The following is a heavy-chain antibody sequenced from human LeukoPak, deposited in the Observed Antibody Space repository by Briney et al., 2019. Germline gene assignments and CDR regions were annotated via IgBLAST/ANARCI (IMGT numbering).Heavy chain of an antibody. V-gene: IGHV4-31*03. CDR2: ISYSGSR. CDR3: ACDVGGDGYPLRSWFDP. J-gene: IGHJ5*02. Sequence: SETLSLTCTVSGGSINSGNYYWSWIRQHPGKGLEWIGYISYSGSRYYNPPLKSRVTISIDMSKNQFSLKLTSVTAADTAVYYCACDVGGDGYPLRSWFDPWGQGTLVTVSS. CDR1: GGSINSGNYY. D-gene: IGHD5-24*01.